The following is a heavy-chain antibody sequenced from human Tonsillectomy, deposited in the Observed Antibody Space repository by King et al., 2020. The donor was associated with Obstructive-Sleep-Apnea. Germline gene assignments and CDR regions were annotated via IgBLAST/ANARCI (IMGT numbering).Heavy chain of an antibody. V-gene: IGHV4-39*07. Sequence: LQLQESGPGLVKPSETLSLTCTVSGGSISSSGYYWGWIRQPPGRGLEWIGNIYHSGSTYYNPSLKSRVTILVDMSKNQFSLRLSSVTAADTAVYFCAGTDSSGYGVQYYYYGMDVWGQGTTVTVSS. J-gene: IGHJ6*02. D-gene: IGHD3-22*01. CDR1: GGSISSSGYY. CDR2: IYHSGST. CDR3: AGTDSSGYGVQYYYYGMDV.